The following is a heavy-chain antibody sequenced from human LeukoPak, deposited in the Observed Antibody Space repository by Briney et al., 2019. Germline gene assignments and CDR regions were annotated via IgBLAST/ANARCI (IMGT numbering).Heavy chain of an antibody. CDR1: GGSISSGGYY. V-gene: IGHV4-31*03. CDR3: ARAYYGSGNFYFDY. CDR2: IYYSGST. D-gene: IGHD3-10*01. J-gene: IGHJ4*02. Sequence: SQTLSLTCTVSGGSISSGGYYWSWIRQHPGKGLEWIGYIYYSGSTYYNPSLKGRVTISVDTSKNQFSLKLSSVTAADTAVYYCARAYYGSGNFYFDYWGQGTLVTVSS.